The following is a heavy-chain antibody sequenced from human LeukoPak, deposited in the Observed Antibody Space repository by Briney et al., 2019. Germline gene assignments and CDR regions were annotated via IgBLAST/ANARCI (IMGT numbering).Heavy chain of an antibody. D-gene: IGHD1-26*01. J-gene: IGHJ6*03. V-gene: IGHV1-18*01. CDR2: ISAYNGNT. CDR1: GYTFTSYG. CDR3: ARVVGGSYYYYYMDV. Sequence: ASVKVSCKASGYTFTSYGISWVRQAPGQGLERMGRISAYNGNTNYAQKLQGRVTMTTDTSTSTAYMELRSLRSDDTAVYYCARVVGGSYYYYYMDVWGKGTTVTVSS.